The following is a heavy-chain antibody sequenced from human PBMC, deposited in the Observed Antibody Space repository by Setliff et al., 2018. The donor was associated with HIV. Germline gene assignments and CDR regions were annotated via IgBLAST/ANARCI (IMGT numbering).Heavy chain of an antibody. CDR2: IDPNSGDT. Sequence: ASVKVSCKASGYAFTGYYLHWVRQAPGQGLEWMGWIDPNSGDTNYEQKFQGRVSMTRDTSISTVYMGLSSLRSDDTAVYYCARAAGYSSSWHRYAFEIWGQGTMVTVSS. CDR3: ARAAGYSSSWHRYAFEI. V-gene: IGHV1-2*02. CDR1: GYAFTGYY. D-gene: IGHD6-13*01. J-gene: IGHJ3*02.